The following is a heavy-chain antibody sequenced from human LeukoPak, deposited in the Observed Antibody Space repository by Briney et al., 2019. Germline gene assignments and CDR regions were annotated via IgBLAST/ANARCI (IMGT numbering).Heavy chain of an antibody. CDR3: ARQFDSNYMGGWFFP. D-gene: IGHD4-11*01. J-gene: IGHJ5*02. Sequence: PSETLSLTCTVSGGSISSGSYYWSWIRQPAGKGLEWIGRMYSSGGTKYNPSLKSRVTISVDTSKNQFSLKLNSVTAADTAVYYCARQFDSNYMGGWFFPWRQGTLVTVSS. CDR2: MYSSGGT. V-gene: IGHV4-61*02. CDR1: GGSISSGSYY.